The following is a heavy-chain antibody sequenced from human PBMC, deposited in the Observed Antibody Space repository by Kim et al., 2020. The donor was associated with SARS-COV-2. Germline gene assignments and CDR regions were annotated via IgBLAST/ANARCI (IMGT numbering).Heavy chain of an antibody. Sequence: GESLKISCKGSGFSFTTYWIGWVRQMPGKGLEWMGIIYPGDSDTRYSPSFQGQVTISGDKSISTAYLQWSSLKASDSAMYFCARGADGYSSYFDSWGQGTLVTVSS. J-gene: IGHJ4*02. CDR1: GFSFTTYW. D-gene: IGHD4-4*01. CDR2: IYPGDSDT. V-gene: IGHV5-51*01. CDR3: ARGADGYSSYFDS.